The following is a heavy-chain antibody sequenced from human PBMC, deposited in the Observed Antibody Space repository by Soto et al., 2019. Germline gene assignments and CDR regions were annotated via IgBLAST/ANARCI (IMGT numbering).Heavy chain of an antibody. CDR2: INHSGST. CDR1: GGSFSGSY. D-gene: IGHD2-2*01. CDR3: ARGPTDTSHLYNWFDP. Sequence: QVQLQQWGAGLLKPSETLSLTCAVYGGSFSGSYWSWIRQPPGKGLEWIGEINHSGSTNNNPSLKSRVTISVDTSKNQFSLKLSSVTAADTAVYYCARGPTDTSHLYNWFDPWGQGTLVTVSS. J-gene: IGHJ5*02. V-gene: IGHV4-34*01.